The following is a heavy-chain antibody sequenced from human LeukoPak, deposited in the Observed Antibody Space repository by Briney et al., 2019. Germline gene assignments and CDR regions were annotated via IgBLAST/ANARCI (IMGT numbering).Heavy chain of an antibody. V-gene: IGHV4-59*11. J-gene: IGHJ6*03. CDR2: VSYGGGA. CDR1: GASIRSRS. CDR3: ARTIPPHYHMDA. Sequence: SETLSLTCSVSGASIRSRSWSWIRQPPGKALEWIGYVSYGGGASYDRFFKSRVTMSVDTSKNQVSLNLTSVTAADTAVYYCARTIPPHYHMDAWGKGTTVTVSS.